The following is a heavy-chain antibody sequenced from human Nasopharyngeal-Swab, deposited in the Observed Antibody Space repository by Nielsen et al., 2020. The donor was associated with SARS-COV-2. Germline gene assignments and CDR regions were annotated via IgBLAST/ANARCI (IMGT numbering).Heavy chain of an antibody. D-gene: IGHD7-27*01. Sequence: SETLSLTCAVYGGSFSADYWGWIRQPPGRGLEWIGEINHSGSTNYNPYLKSRVTISVDPSKNQFPLRLSSVTAADTAVYYCARGLSGIVPSPILGLGPYYYYYYMDVWGKGTTVTVSS. V-gene: IGHV4-34*01. CDR1: GGSFSADY. CDR2: INHSGST. J-gene: IGHJ6*03. CDR3: ARGLSGIVPSPILGLGPYYYYYYMDV.